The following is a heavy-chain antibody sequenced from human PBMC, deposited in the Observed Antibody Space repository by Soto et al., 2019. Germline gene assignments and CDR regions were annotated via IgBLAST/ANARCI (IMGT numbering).Heavy chain of an antibody. CDR2: ISDGDGDT. V-gene: IGHV3-23*01. CDR1: GFTFSNYA. Sequence: EVLLLQSGGGLVQPGGSLRLSCAAAGFTFSNYAMTWVRQAPGKGLEWVSDISDGDGDTHYADSVKGRFTISRDNSENTLYLQMSSLRAEDAAVYYCAKGRTYFDFWGQGTLVTVSS. J-gene: IGHJ4*02. CDR3: AKGRTYFDF.